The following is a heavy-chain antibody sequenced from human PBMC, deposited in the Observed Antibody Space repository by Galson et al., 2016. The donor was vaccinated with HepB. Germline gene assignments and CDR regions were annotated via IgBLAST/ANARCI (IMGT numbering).Heavy chain of an antibody. Sequence: SLRLSCAASGFTFSSYWMHWVRQAPGRGLVWVSRINNDGSNRRYADSVKGRFTISRDHAKNTLYLQMIRLRAEDTAVYYCVRGRDCTTTSCYDRPLDYWGQGALVTVSS. CDR3: VRGRDCTTTSCYDRPLDY. J-gene: IGHJ4*02. V-gene: IGHV3-74*01. CDR2: INNDGSNR. CDR1: GFTFSSYW. D-gene: IGHD2-2*01.